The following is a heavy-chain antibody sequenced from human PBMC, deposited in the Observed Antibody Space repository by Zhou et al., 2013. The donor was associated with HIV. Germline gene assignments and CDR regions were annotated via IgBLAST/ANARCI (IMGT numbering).Heavy chain of an antibody. Sequence: QVQLLQSEAEVKPPGASVKVSCKVFGYTLADLAIHWVRLPPGQGLEWMGWINPNSGGTNYAQKFQGRVTMTRDTSISTVYMEVNRLRSDDTAVYYCARVGAKGSGWLGAEYFQHWGQGHPGHRLL. V-gene: IGHV1-2*02. D-gene: IGHD6-19*01. J-gene: IGHJ1*01. CDR1: GYTLADLA. CDR2: INPNSGGT. CDR3: ARVGAKGSGWLGAEYFQH.